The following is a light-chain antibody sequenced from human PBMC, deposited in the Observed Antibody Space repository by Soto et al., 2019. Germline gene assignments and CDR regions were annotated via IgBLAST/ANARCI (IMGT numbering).Light chain of an antibody. CDR2: GSS. J-gene: IGKJ4*01. CDR3: QQYNNWGLS. Sequence: IVMTQSPATLSVSPGDEVTLSCRASENVGTNLAWYQQKPGQAPRLLIYGSSTRATGIPATFSGSGSGTEFTLTSSSRQSEESAIYYCQQYNNWGLSFGGGTKVEIK. V-gene: IGKV3D-15*01. CDR1: ENVGTN.